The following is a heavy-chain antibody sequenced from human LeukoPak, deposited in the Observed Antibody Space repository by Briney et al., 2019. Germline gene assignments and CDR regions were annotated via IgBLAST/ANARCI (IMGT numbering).Heavy chain of an antibody. J-gene: IGHJ6*02. CDR1: GATITSGDFY. Sequence: PSETLSLTCTVSGATITSGDFYWSWIRQPPGKGLEWIGYIHYSGRTYYNPSLRSRVTISGDTSKNQFSLKLSSVTAADTAVYYCVRGLSYSSSSPHYSYGVDVWGQGTTVTVSS. V-gene: IGHV4-30-4*01. CDR3: VRGLSYSSSSPHYSYGVDV. CDR2: IHYSGRT. D-gene: IGHD6-6*01.